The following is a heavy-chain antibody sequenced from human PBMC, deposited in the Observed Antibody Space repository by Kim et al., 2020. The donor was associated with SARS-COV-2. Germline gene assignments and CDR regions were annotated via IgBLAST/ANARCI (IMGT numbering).Heavy chain of an antibody. J-gene: IGHJ3*02. Sequence: GGSLRLSCAASGFTLSNYWMHWVRQAPGKGLVWVSRITADGSRTTYADSVKGRFTISRDNARNMLYLQMNSLNCDDSSVYFCVRGGVVAAFDIWGQGTMVTVSS. CDR2: ITADGSRT. CDR3: VRGGVVAAFDI. CDR1: GFTLSNYW. D-gene: IGHD3-3*01. V-gene: IGHV3-74*01.